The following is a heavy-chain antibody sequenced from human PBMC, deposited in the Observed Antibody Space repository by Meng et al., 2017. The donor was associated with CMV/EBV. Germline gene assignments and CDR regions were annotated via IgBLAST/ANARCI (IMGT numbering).Heavy chain of an antibody. Sequence: GESLKISCAASGFTFDDYGMSWVRQAPGKGLEWVSGINWNGGSTGYADSVKGRFTISRDNAKNSLYLQTNSLRAEDTALYYCARDQDSYYYDSSGYWDYWGQGTLVTVSS. D-gene: IGHD3-22*01. CDR2: INWNGGST. V-gene: IGHV3-20*04. CDR3: ARDQDSYYYDSSGYWDY. CDR1: GFTFDDYG. J-gene: IGHJ4*02.